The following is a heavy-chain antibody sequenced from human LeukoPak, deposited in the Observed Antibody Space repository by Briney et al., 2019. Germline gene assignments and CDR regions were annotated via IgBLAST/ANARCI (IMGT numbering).Heavy chain of an antibody. Sequence: SETLSLTCTVSGGSISSYYWSWIRQPPGKELEWIGYVYYSGSTNYNPSLKSRVTISVDTSKDQFSLKLSSVTAADTAMYYCARGGPNSSGWRIDYWGQGTLVTVSS. D-gene: IGHD6-19*01. J-gene: IGHJ4*02. CDR3: ARGGPNSSGWRIDY. V-gene: IGHV4-59*01. CDR2: VYYSGST. CDR1: GGSISSYY.